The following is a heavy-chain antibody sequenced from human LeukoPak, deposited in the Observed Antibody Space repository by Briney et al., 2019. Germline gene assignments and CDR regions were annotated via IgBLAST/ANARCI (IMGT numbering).Heavy chain of an antibody. D-gene: IGHD2-2*01. CDR1: GYTFTSYD. J-gene: IGHJ6*02. CDR3: ARGSVVPAAKAYYYYYGMDV. V-gene: IGHV1-8*01. CDR2: MNPNSGNT. Sequence: ASVKVSCKASGYTFTSYDINWVRQATGQGLEWMGWMNPNSGNTSYAQKFQGRVTMTRNTSISTAYMELSSLRSEDTAVYYCARGSVVPAAKAYYYYYGMDVWGQGTTVTVSS.